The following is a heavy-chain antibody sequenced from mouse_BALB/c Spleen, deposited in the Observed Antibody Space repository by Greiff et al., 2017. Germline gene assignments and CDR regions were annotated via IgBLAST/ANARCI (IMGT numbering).Heavy chain of an antibody. D-gene: IGHD1-1*01. J-gene: IGHJ3*01. CDR1: GFTFSDYG. CDR2: ISNLAYSI. Sequence: EVKLMESGGGLVQPGGSRKLSCAASGFTFSDYGMAWVRQAPGKGPEWVAFISNLAYSIYYADTVTGRFTISRENAKNTLYLEMSSLRSEDTAMYYCASITTEFAYWGQGTLVTVSA. V-gene: IGHV5-15*02. CDR3: ASITTEFAY.